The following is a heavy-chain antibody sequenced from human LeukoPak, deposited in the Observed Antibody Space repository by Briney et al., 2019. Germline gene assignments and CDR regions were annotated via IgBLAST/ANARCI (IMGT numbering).Heavy chain of an antibody. D-gene: IGHD3-9*01. CDR3: ARGMYYDILTGLPNWFDP. CDR1: GGSISSYY. J-gene: IGHJ5*02. V-gene: IGHV4-59*08. CDR2: IYYSGST. Sequence: SETLSLTCTVPGGSISSYYWSWIRQPPGKGLEWSGYIYYSGSTNYNPSLKSRVTISVDTSKNQFSLKLTSVTAADTAVYYCARGMYYDILTGLPNWFDPWGQGTLVTVSS.